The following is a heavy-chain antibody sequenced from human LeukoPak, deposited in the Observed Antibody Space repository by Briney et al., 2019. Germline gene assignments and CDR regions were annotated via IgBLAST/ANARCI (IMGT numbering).Heavy chain of an antibody. CDR3: ARDMVDRDMVKSLGWFDP. Sequence: PSETLSLTCTVSGGSISSSYWRWIRQPPGKGLECIGHIYNSGSDNYNPSLESRVTISVDTSKSQFPLKLSSVTAADTAVYYCARDMVDRDMVKSLGWFDPWGQGTLVTVSS. CDR1: GGSISSSY. D-gene: IGHD5-18*01. J-gene: IGHJ5*02. CDR2: IYNSGSD. V-gene: IGHV4-59*01.